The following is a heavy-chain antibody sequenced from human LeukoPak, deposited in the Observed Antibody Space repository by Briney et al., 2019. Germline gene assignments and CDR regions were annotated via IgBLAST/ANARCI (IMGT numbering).Heavy chain of an antibody. CDR3: ARDSGYPDY. J-gene: IGHJ4*02. V-gene: IGHV3-7*01. CDR2: IKQDGSEK. D-gene: IGHD5-12*01. CDR1: GFTFTTYW. Sequence: GGSLRLSCAASGFTFTTYWMSWIRQTPKKGLEWVAHIKQDGSEKYYVDSVKGRFTISRDNSKNSLYLQMNSLRTEDTAVYYCARDSGYPDYWGQGTLVTVSS.